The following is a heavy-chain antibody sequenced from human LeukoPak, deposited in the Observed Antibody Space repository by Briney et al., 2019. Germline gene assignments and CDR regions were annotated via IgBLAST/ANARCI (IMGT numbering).Heavy chain of an antibody. CDR2: IFPGDSDT. D-gene: IGHD4/OR15-4a*01. J-gene: IGHJ4*02. CDR3: ARSLYGVNTWFDY. V-gene: IGHV5-51*01. Sequence: VRQPPGKGLEWMGIIFPGDSDTRYSPSFQGQVTISADKSISTAYLQWSSLKASDTAMYYCARSLYGVNTWFDYWGQGTLVTVSS.